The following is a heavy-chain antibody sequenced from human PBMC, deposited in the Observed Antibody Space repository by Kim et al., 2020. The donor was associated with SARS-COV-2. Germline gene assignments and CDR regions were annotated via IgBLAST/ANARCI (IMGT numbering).Heavy chain of an antibody. CDR3: ARGNYDSSGYYYPYY. D-gene: IGHD3-22*01. Sequence: GGSLRLSCAASGFTFSSYAMHWVRQAPGKGLEWVAVISYDGSNKYYADSVKGRFTISRDNSKNTLYLQMNSLRAEDTAVYYCARGNYDSSGYYYPYYWGQGTLATVSS. CDR1: GFTFSSYA. J-gene: IGHJ4*02. V-gene: IGHV3-30-3*01. CDR2: ISYDGSNK.